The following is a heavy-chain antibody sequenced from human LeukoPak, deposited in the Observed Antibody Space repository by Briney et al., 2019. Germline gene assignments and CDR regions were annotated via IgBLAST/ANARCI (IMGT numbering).Heavy chain of an antibody. V-gene: IGHV3-23*01. J-gene: IGHJ3*01. Sequence: PGGSLRLSCAASGFTFNGYAMSWVRQAPGKGLEWVSTISLTGAGAYYADSVKGLFTISRDNSKNTLYLEMNSLRAEDTAVYYCAKYTERAFDVWGQGTTVTVSS. CDR3: AKYTERAFDV. D-gene: IGHD2-2*02. CDR2: ISLTGAGA. CDR1: GFTFNGYA.